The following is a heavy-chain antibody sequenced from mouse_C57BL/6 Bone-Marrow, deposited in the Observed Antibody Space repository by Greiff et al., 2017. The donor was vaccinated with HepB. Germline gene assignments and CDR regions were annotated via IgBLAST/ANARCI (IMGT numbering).Heavy chain of an antibody. CDR3: ARIYYDYDVRAGDY. CDR2: MYPRSGNT. Sequence: QVQLKESGAELARPGASVKLSCKASGYTFTSYGISWVKQRSGQGLEWIGEMYPRSGNTYYNEKFKGKATLTADKSSSTAYMELRNLTSEDSAVYFGARIYYDYDVRAGDYWGQGTSVTVSS. D-gene: IGHD2-4*01. CDR1: GYTFTSYG. J-gene: IGHJ4*01. V-gene: IGHV1-81*01.